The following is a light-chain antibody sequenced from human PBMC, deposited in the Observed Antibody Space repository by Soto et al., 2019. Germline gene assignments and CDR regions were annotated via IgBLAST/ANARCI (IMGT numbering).Light chain of an antibody. CDR2: GAS. J-gene: IGKJ1*01. Sequence: VMTQSPATLSVSPGESATLSCRASQSVSSNLAWYQQKPGQAPRLLIYGASTRATGIPAGFSGSGSGTEFTLTISSLQSEDLAVYYCQQYNDWPSWTFGQGTKVEVK. CDR3: QQYNDWPSWT. CDR1: QSVSSN. V-gene: IGKV3-15*01.